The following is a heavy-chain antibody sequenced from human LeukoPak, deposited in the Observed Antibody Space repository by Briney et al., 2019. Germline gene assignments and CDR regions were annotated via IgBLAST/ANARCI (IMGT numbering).Heavy chain of an antibody. CDR2: INTRSTSI. J-gene: IGHJ6*03. CDR3: ARVDNYGDYKAPSYYYYMDV. CDR1: GVTLSSYG. Sequence: PGGSLRLSCAASGVTLSSYGMYWVRQAPGKGLEWVSSINTRSTSIYYADSVKGRFTISRDNAKNSLYLQINSLRAEDTAVYYCARVDNYGDYKAPSYYYYMDVWGKGTTVTVSS. D-gene: IGHD4-17*01. V-gene: IGHV3-21*01.